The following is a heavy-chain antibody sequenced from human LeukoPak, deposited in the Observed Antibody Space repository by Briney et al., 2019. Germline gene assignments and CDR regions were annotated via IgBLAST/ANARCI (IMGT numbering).Heavy chain of an antibody. CDR3: VKDYQVGNSPAFGDY. V-gene: IGHV3-23*01. J-gene: IGHJ4*02. CDR2: LIENGATT. Sequence: PGGSLRLSCAASGFTFSSLAMSWVRRAPGKGLEWVSGLIENGATTYYADSVKGRFTISRDNSRNTMYLQMNSLRVEDTAVYYCVKDYQVGNSPAFGDYWGQGTLVTISS. CDR1: GFTFSSLA. D-gene: IGHD1-26*01.